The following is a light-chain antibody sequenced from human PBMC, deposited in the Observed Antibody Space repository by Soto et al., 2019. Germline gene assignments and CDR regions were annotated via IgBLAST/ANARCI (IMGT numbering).Light chain of an antibody. J-gene: IGKJ1*01. CDR1: TGIAHY. CDR3: QKYNGALWA. CDR2: AAW. V-gene: IGKV1-27*01. Sequence: DIQMTRSSSSLSASIGDRVTITCRASTGIAHYLAWYQQTPRKVPRLLLYAAWSLQCGVRSRFSGSGSGKDFTLTIRGLQPEDVATYYCQKYNGALWAFGQGTKVDIK.